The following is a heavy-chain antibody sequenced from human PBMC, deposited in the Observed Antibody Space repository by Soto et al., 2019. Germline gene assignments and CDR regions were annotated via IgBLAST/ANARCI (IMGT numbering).Heavy chain of an antibody. Sequence: SETLSLTCTVSGGSISSGGYYWSWIRQHPGKGLEWIGYIYYSGSTYYNPSLKSRVTISVDTSKNQFSLKLSSVTAADTAVYYCARGSRWGTGMDVWGQGTTVTVSS. V-gene: IGHV4-31*03. D-gene: IGHD2-8*02. CDR3: ARGSRWGTGMDV. J-gene: IGHJ6*02. CDR2: IYYSGST. CDR1: GGSISSGGYY.